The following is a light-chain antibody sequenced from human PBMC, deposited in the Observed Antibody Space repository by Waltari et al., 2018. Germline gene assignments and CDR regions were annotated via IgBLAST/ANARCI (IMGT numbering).Light chain of an antibody. J-gene: IGLJ3*02. Sequence: SALTQPASVSGSPGQSFTISCTGNSSDVGSYNSVSWYQDHPGQGPKVIIYDVSDRPSEVPARFSVSKSGNTASLTISGLQAEDDSHYYCSSQSSNNVVLFGGGTKVTVL. V-gene: IGLV2-14*03. CDR1: SSDVGSYNS. CDR2: DVS. CDR3: SSQSSNNVVL.